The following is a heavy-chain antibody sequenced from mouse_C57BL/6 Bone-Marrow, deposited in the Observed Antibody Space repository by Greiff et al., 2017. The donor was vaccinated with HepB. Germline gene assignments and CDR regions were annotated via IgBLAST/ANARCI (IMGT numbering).Heavy chain of an antibody. D-gene: IGHD3-2*02. CDR3: ARPLGSSGYEGFAY. CDR2: IWSDGST. Sequence: VKLMESGPGLVAPSQSLSITCTVSGFSLTSYGVHWVRQPPGKGLEWLVVIWSDGSTTYNSALKSRLSISKDNSKSQVFLKMNSLQTDDTAMYYWARPLGSSGYEGFAYWGQGTLVTVSA. J-gene: IGHJ3*01. CDR1: GFSLTSYG. V-gene: IGHV2-6*03.